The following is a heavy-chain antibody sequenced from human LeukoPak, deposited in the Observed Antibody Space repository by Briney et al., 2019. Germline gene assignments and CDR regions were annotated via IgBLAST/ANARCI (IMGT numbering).Heavy chain of an antibody. CDR2: IYYSGST. J-gene: IGHJ5*02. CDR1: GGSFSGYH. Sequence: SETLSLTCAVYGGSFSGYHWSWIRQPPGKGLEWIGYIYYSGSTNYNPSLKSRVTISVDTSNNQFSLRLSSVTAADTAVYYCARGQPYQLLSRWFDPWGQGTLVTVSS. CDR3: ARGQPYQLLSRWFDP. D-gene: IGHD2-2*01. V-gene: IGHV4-59*01.